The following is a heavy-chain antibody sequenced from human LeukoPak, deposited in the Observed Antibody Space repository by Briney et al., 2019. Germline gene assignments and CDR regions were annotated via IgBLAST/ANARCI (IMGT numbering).Heavy chain of an antibody. CDR2: INHSGST. CDR3: ARGPGYAN. D-gene: IGHD1-1*01. Sequence: SETLSLTCTVSGGSISSSSYYWSWIRQPPGEGLEWIGEINHSGSTNYNPSLKSRVTISVDTSKNQFSLKLSSVTAADTAVYYCARGPGYANWGQGTLVTVSS. V-gene: IGHV4-39*07. CDR1: GGSISSSSYY. J-gene: IGHJ4*02.